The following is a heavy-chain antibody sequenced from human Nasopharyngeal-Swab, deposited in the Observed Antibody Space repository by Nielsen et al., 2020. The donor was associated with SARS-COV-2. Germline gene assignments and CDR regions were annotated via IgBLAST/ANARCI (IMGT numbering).Heavy chain of an antibody. CDR2: INAGNGNT. D-gene: IGHD5-18*01. CDR3: ARGYSYGHIDY. V-gene: IGHV1-3*01. CDR1: GYTFTSYA. J-gene: IGHJ4*02. Sequence: ASVKVSCKASGYTFTSYAMHWVRQAPGQRLEWMGWINAGNGNTKYSQKFQGRVTITRDTSASTAYMELSSLRSEDTVVYYCARGYSYGHIDYWGQGTLVTVSS.